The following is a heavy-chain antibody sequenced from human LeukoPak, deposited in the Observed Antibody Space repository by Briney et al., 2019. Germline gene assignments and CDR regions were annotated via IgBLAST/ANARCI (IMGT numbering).Heavy chain of an antibody. J-gene: IGHJ4*02. Sequence: PGGSLRLSCAASGFTFSSYAMSWVRQAPGKGLEWVSAISGSGGSTYYADSVKGRFTISRDNSKNTLYLQMNSLRAEDTAVYYCAKDYESGWFGELPYFDYWGQGTLVTVSS. V-gene: IGHV3-23*01. CDR2: ISGSGGST. CDR1: GFTFSSYA. CDR3: AKDYESGWFGELPYFDY. D-gene: IGHD3-10*01.